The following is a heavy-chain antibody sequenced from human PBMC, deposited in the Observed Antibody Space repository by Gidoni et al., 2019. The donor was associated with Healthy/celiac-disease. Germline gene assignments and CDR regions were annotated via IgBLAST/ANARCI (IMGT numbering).Heavy chain of an antibody. CDR1: GGTFSIYA. CDR2: FIPSFGTA. D-gene: IGHD3-3*01. CDR3: ARGNGPKLRFLRYNWFDP. J-gene: IGHJ5*02. V-gene: IGHV1-69*01. Sequence: VQLVQSGAEVKKPGSSVKVSCKASGGTFSIYAIRWVRQASGQWLEWMGGFIPSFGTAHYAQKFQGRVTITAEESTSTAYMELSSLRSEDTAVYYCARGNGPKLRFLRYNWFDPWGQGTLVTVSS.